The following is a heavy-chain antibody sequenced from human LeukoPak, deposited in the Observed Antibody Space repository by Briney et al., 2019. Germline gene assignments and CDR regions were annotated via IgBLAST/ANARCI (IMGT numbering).Heavy chain of an antibody. Sequence: GGSLRLSCAAAGFTFSNYEMNWVRQAPGKGLEWVSYISGSGSTIYYADSVKGRFTISRDNAKDSLYLQMNSLRAEDTAVYYCARVRSGYSHENYFDYWGQGTLVTVSS. CDR1: GFTFSNYE. J-gene: IGHJ4*02. V-gene: IGHV3-48*03. D-gene: IGHD5-18*01. CDR2: ISGSGSTI. CDR3: ARVRSGYSHENYFDY.